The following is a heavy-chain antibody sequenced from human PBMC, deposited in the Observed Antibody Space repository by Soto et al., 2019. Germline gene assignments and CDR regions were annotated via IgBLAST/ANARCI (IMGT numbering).Heavy chain of an antibody. V-gene: IGHV3-33*01. CDR1: GFTFSSYG. Sequence: PGGSLRLSCAASGFTFSSYGMHWVRQAPGKGLEWVAVIWYDGSTKNYADSVKGRFTISRDNSKNTLYLQMNSLRAEDTAVYYCASQYSSSSGDAFDIWGQGTMVTVSS. CDR3: ASQYSSSSGDAFDI. CDR2: IWYDGSTK. J-gene: IGHJ3*02. D-gene: IGHD6-6*01.